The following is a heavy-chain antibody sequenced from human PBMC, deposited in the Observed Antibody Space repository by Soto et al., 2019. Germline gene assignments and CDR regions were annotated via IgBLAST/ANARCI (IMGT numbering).Heavy chain of an antibody. D-gene: IGHD3-22*01. CDR2: ISYDGSNK. CDR3: EREMRTYVYDSSGMFHGALDV. V-gene: IGHV3-30*03. CDR1: GFTFSNYG. J-gene: IGHJ6*02. Sequence: QVQLVESGGGVVQPGRSLRLSCAASGFTFSNYGMHWVRQAPGKGLEWVAVISYDGSNKYYAESLKGRFTISRDNSKHTLYLQMDSLRIEDTAVYYCEREMRTYVYDSSGMFHGALDVWGQGTTVTVS.